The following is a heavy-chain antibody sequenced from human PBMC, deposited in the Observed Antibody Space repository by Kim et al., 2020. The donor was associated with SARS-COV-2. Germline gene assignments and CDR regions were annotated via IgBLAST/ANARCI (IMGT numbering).Heavy chain of an antibody. J-gene: IGHJ4*02. V-gene: IGHV4-34*01. CDR3: ARGLRFVGATLGN. CDR2: INHSGST. D-gene: IGHD1-26*01. Sequence: SETLSLTCPVYGGSFSGYYWSWIRQPPGKGLEWIGEINHSGSTNYNPSLKSRVTISVDTSKNQFSLKLSSVTAADTAVYYCARGLRFVGATLGNWGQGT. CDR1: GGSFSGYY.